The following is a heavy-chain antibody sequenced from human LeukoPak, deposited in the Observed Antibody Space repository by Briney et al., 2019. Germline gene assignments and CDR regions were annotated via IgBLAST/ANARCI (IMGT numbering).Heavy chain of an antibody. D-gene: IGHD2-2*01. Sequence: SETLSHTCAVSGGSMRNYYWSWIRQPPGKGLEWIGYTYDSGSSSYNPSLRSRVSISIDTSKNQFSLNLSSVTAADTAVYYCARGWASSWYSFDFWGQGTLVTVSS. CDR2: TYDSGSS. J-gene: IGHJ4*02. V-gene: IGHV4-59*01. CDR1: GGSMRNYY. CDR3: ARGWASSWYSFDF.